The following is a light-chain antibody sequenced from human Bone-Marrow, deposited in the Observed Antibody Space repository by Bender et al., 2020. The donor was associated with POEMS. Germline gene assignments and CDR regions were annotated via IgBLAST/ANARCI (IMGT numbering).Light chain of an antibody. Sequence: QSALTQPASVSGSPGQSITISCTEDSNDVGRYTYVSWYQQYPGKAPKLIIYEATKRPSGVSDRFSGSKSGRTASLTISGLQAEDEVDYYCYSYAGTSHVFGTGTTVTVL. V-gene: IGLV2-23*01. CDR3: YSYAGTSHV. CDR2: EAT. CDR1: SNDVGRYTY. J-gene: IGLJ1*01.